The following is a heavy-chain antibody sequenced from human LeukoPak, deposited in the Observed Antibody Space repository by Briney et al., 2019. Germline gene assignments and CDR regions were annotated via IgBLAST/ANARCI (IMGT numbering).Heavy chain of an antibody. CDR3: ASSRRIHLHFYYVDV. V-gene: IGHV4-38-2*01. CDR1: GYFISRGYY. CDR2: IYYRGST. D-gene: IGHD5-18*01. J-gene: IGHJ6*03. Sequence: SQSLSLTCAVSGYFISRGYYWGWIRQPPGKGLDGIGSIYYRGSTYYTPAPESGLHKQVDTSKNRFSLKLRSVTAADAAVYYCASSRRIHLHFYYVDVWGKGTTVTVSS.